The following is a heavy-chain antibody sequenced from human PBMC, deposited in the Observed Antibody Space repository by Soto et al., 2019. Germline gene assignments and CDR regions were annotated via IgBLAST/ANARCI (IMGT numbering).Heavy chain of an antibody. Sequence: QVQLVESGGGVVQPGRSLRLSCAASGFTFRNYAMHWVRQAPGKGLECVAVISYDGGNKFYRDYVKGRFTISRDNYKNTLYLQINSLRYEDTAVYYCARGDREDIAVVIGGRPGEYGVDVWGQGTTVTVSS. CDR3: ARGDREDIAVVIGGRPGEYGVDV. J-gene: IGHJ6*02. CDR1: GFTFRNYA. D-gene: IGHD2-15*01. V-gene: IGHV3-30-3*01. CDR2: ISYDGGNK.